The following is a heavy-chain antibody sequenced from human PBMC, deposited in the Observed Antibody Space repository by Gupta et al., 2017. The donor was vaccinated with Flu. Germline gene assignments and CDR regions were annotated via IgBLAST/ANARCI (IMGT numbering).Heavy chain of an antibody. V-gene: IGHV3-15*01. Sequence: VQVVESGGGLAKPGESLTLSCVPSGLTFSSAWMSWVRQAPGKGPEWVARIKSRSDGESTYYAETVRGRFTISRDDSKNTLFLHMTSLKFDDTGVYFCVTCSGWHFESWGQGTLVTVSS. CDR3: VTCSGWHFES. D-gene: IGHD6-19*01. CDR1: GLTFSSAW. CDR2: IKSRSDGEST. J-gene: IGHJ4*02.